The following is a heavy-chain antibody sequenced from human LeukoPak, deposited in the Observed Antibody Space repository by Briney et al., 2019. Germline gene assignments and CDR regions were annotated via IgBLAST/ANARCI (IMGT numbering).Heavy chain of an antibody. D-gene: IGHD3-10*01. CDR3: ARGKRVWFGELMTSFSYFYIDV. V-gene: IGHV4-34*01. CDR2: INQGGRT. J-gene: IGHJ6*03. Sequence: SETLSLTCAVNGGSFSDYLWTWIRQSPGKGLEWIGEINQGGRTNFNPSLKSRVTISADRSKYHFSLTLRSVTAADTAVYYCARGKRVWFGELMTSFSYFYIDVWGRGTTVIVSS. CDR1: GGSFSDYL.